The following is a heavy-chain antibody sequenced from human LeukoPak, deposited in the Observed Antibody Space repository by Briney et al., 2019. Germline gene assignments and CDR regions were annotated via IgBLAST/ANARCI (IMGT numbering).Heavy chain of an antibody. CDR1: GYTFTSYY. V-gene: IGHV1-46*01. CDR3: ARDTPVVVAATLYNWFDP. J-gene: IGHJ5*02. CDR2: INPSGGST. D-gene: IGHD2-15*01. Sequence: ASVKVSCKASGYTFTSYYMHWVRQAPGRGLEWMGIINPSGGSTSYAQKFQGRVTMTRDTSTSTVYMELSSLRSEDTAVYYCARDTPVVVAATLYNWFDPWGQGTLVTVSS.